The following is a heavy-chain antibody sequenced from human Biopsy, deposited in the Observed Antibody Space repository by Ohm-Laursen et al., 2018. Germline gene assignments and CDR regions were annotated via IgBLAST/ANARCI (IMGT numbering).Heavy chain of an antibody. CDR2: IFYRGST. D-gene: IGHD3-22*01. Sequence: SETLSLTSTVSGGSISNNNYYWGWIRQPPGKGLEWIGSIFYRGSTHYKPSLKSRVNISVDTSKNQFSLKLNSVTAADTAVYYCARDYDTSSYYYVSWGQGTLVTVSS. V-gene: IGHV4-39*01. CDR3: ARDYDTSSYYYVS. J-gene: IGHJ5*02. CDR1: GGSISNNNYY.